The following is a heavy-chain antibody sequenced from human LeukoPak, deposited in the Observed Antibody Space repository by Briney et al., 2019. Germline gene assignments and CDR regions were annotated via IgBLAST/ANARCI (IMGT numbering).Heavy chain of an antibody. V-gene: IGHV1-2*02. CDR3: ARGSIVGVTFDYFDY. CDR1: GVTFNSYA. D-gene: IGHD1-26*01. J-gene: IGHJ4*02. Sequence: ASVKVSCKASGVTFNSYAINWVRQAPGQGLEWMGGIKPNSGGTNYAQKFQGRVTMTRDTSISTAYMELSRLRSDDTAVYYCARGSIVGVTFDYFDYWGQGTLVTVSS. CDR2: IKPNSGGT.